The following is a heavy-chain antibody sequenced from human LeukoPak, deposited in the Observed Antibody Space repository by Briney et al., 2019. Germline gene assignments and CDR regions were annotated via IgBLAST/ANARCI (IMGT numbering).Heavy chain of an antibody. D-gene: IGHD6-19*01. CDR3: ARGLFAVAGTGAYYYYGMDV. CDR1: GGSISSYY. CDR2: INHSGST. V-gene: IGHV4-34*01. Sequence: SETLSLTCTVSGGSISSYYWSWIRQPPGKGLEWIGEINHSGSTNYNPSLKSRVTISVDTSKNQFSLKLSSVTAADTAVYYCARGLFAVAGTGAYYYYGMDVWGQGTTVTVSS. J-gene: IGHJ6*02.